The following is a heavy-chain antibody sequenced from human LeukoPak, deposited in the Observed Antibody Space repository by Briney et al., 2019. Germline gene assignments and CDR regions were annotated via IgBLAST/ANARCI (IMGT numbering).Heavy chain of an antibody. CDR2: ISPNSDDT. J-gene: IGHJ3*02. D-gene: IGHD3-9*01. Sequence: GASVKVSCKASGYTFNAYFIHWVRQAPGQGLEWMGRISPNSDDTSYAEQFQGRVTMTRNTSISTAYMELSSLRSEDTAVYYCARVRGGDRTYYDILTGYYRVFDAFDIWGQGTMVTVSS. CDR3: ARVRGGDRTYYDILTGYYRVFDAFDI. CDR1: GYTFNAYF. V-gene: IGHV1-2*06.